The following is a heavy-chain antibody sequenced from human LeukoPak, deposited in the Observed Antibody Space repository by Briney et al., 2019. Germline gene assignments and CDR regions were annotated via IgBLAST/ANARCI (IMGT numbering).Heavy chain of an antibody. CDR1: GDSVSSNSAA. Sequence: SQTLSLTCAISGDSVSSNSAAWNWIRQSPSRGLEWLGRTYYRSKWYTYYAVSVKSRISINRDTSENQISLQLNSVTPEDTAVYYCARSTGPIDYWGQGTLVTVSS. D-gene: IGHD1-1*01. V-gene: IGHV6-1*01. J-gene: IGHJ4*02. CDR2: TYYRSKWYT. CDR3: ARSTGPIDY.